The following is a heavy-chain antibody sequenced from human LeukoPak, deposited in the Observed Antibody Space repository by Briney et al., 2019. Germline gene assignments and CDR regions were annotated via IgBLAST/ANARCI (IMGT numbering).Heavy chain of an antibody. D-gene: IGHD5-24*01. CDR2: IRYDGSNK. CDR1: GFTFSSYG. J-gene: IGHJ4*02. CDR3: AKDMRMATIILDY. V-gene: IGHV3-30*02. Sequence: GRSLRLSCAASGFTFSSYGMHWVRQAPGKGLEWVAFIRYDGSNKYYADSVKGRFTISRDNSKNTLYLQMNSLRAEDTAVYYCAKDMRMATIILDYWGQGTLVTVSS.